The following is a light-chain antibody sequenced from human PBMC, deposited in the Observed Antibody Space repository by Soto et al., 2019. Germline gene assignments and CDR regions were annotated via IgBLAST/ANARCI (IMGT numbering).Light chain of an antibody. Sequence: DIQMTQSPSTLSASVGDRVTITCRASQSISGWLAWYQQKPGKAPKLLIYKASSLESAVPPRCSGSGSGTEFTLTISSLQPDDFATYYCQQYNSYPYTFGQGTKLEIK. CDR3: QQYNSYPYT. CDR1: QSISGW. V-gene: IGKV1-5*03. CDR2: KAS. J-gene: IGKJ2*01.